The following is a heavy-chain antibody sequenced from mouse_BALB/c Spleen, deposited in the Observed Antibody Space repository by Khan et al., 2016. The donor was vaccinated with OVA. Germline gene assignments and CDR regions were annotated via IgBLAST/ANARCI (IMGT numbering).Heavy chain of an antibody. V-gene: IGHV2-6-4*01. CDR2: IWAGGSS. CDR1: GFSLSRYS. D-gene: IGHD3-3*01. J-gene: IGHJ1*01. CDR3: ARNRDGGSYWYFDV. Sequence: VQLQESGPGLVAPSQSLSITCTVSGFSLSRYSLHWVRQPPGKGLEWLGIIWAGGSSDYNSALKSRLSITKDSSKSQVFLKMNSLQTDDTAMYYCARNRDGGSYWYFDVWGAGTTVTVSS.